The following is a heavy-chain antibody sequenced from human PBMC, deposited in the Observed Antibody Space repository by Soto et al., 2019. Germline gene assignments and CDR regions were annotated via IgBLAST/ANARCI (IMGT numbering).Heavy chain of an antibody. J-gene: IGHJ6*03. CDR2: IYYSGST. D-gene: IGHD2-2*01. Sequence: QVQLQESGPGLVRPSETLSLTCTVSGGSFSSYYWAWIRQSPGEGLEWIGDIYYSGSTDYNPSLRGRLAISIDTSKNQFSLRLNSMTAADTAVYYCAGRDCSGTNCYYLDYYYMDVWGKGTTVTVSS. V-gene: IGHV4-59*08. CDR1: GGSFSSYY. CDR3: AGRDCSGTNCYYLDYYYMDV.